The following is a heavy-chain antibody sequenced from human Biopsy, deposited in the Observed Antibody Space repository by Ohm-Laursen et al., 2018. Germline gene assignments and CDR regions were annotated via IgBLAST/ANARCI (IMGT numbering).Heavy chain of an antibody. J-gene: IGHJ4*02. CDR1: VFTFSSYP. CDR2: ISGNSDFI. D-gene: IGHD4-17*01. CDR3: ALAAAQTVTHFDY. Sequence: SLRLSCTASVFTFSSYPMTWFGQAQGRGWGWVSIISGNSDFIYDTDSVKGRFTISRDNSKNTLYLQMNSLRADDTAVYYCALAAAQTVTHFDYWGQGTLVTVSS. V-gene: IGHV3-23*01.